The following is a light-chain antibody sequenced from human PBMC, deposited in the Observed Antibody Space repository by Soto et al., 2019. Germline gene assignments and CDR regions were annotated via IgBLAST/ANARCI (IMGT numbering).Light chain of an antibody. V-gene: IGKV3-20*01. CDR3: QQNGRSPIT. Sequence: EIVLTQSPGILSLSPGERATLSCMASQSVSISWLGWYQQKPGQAPRLLIYEASSRTTGTPDRFSGSGSGTDFTLTISRLEPEDFAVYYCQQNGRSPITFGQGTRLEIK. CDR2: EAS. CDR1: QSVSISW. J-gene: IGKJ5*01.